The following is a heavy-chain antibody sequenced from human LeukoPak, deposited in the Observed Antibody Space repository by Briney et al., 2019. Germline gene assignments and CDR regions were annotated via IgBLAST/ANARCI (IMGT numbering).Heavy chain of an antibody. CDR2: IYYSGRT. Sequence: AETLSLPCTVSGDSIRSNSDHWGWSPRPPGKGLEWIWSIYYSGRTYYNPSLKSRVTISVDTSKNQFSLKLSSVTAADTAVYYCARATYDSSGYYPDYWGKGTLVTVSS. CDR3: ARATYDSSGYYPDY. V-gene: IGHV4-39*07. CDR1: GDSIRSNSDH. D-gene: IGHD3-22*01. J-gene: IGHJ4*02.